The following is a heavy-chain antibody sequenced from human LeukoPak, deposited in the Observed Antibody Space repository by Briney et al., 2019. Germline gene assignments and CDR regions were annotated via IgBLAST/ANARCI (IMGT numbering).Heavy chain of an antibody. CDR3: ARAEVVPAAYYYYGMDV. J-gene: IGHJ6*02. Sequence: ASVKVSCKASGYTFTSYDINWVRQATGQGLEWMGWISAYNGNTNYAQKLQGRVTMTTDTSTSTAYMELRSLRSDDTAVYYCARAEVVPAAYYYYGMDVWGQGTTVTVSS. CDR1: GYTFTSYD. V-gene: IGHV1-18*01. CDR2: ISAYNGNT. D-gene: IGHD2-2*01.